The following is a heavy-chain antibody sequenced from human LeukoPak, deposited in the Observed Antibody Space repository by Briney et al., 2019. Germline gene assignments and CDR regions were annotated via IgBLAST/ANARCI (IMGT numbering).Heavy chain of an antibody. CDR3: ARDLRGIVVVTAIDY. CDR1: GFTFTSYW. Sequence: GGSLRLSCAASGFTFTSYWMHWVRQAPGKGLVWVSRVNTDGSSTTYAHSVKGRFTISRDNAKNTPYLQMSNLRAEDTAVYYCARDLRGIVVVTAIDYWGQGTLVTVSS. CDR2: VNTDGSST. J-gene: IGHJ4*02. D-gene: IGHD2-21*02. V-gene: IGHV3-74*01.